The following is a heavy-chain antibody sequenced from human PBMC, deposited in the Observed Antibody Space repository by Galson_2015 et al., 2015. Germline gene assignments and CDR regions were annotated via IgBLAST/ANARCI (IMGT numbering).Heavy chain of an antibody. CDR2: ISTSGSTT. Sequence: SLRLSCAASGFSFSDYYMSWIRQAPGKGLEWISYISTSGSTTYYSDSVKGRFTIFRDNAKKTLYLQMNSLRAEDTAVYYCARQVAIYGLLDSWGQGALVTVSS. CDR1: GFSFSDYY. V-gene: IGHV3-11*01. CDR3: ARQVAIYGLLDS. D-gene: IGHD4-17*01. J-gene: IGHJ4*02.